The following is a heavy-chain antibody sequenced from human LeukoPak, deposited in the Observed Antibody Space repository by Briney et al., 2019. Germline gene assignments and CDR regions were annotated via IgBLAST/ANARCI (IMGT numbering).Heavy chain of an antibody. CDR2: TYYRSKWYN. V-gene: IGHV6-1*01. J-gene: IGHJ1*01. D-gene: IGHD4-17*01. CDR3: ARGGYGDYVSLLQH. CDR1: GDSVSSNSAA. Sequence: SQTLSLTCAISGDSVSSNSAAWNWIRQSPSRGLEWLGRTYYRSKWYNDYAVSVKSRIIINPDTSKNQFSLQLDSVTPEDTAVYYCARGGYGDYVSLLQHWGQGTLVTVSS.